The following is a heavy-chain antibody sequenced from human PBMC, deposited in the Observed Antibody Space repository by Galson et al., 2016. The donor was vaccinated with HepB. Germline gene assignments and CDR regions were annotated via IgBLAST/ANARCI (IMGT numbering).Heavy chain of an antibody. J-gene: IGHJ4*02. V-gene: IGHV1-18*01. CDR3: ARLPFRYYGSGNYYKSFDY. CDR1: GYTFARYG. Sequence: SVKVSCKASGYTFARYGITWVRRAPGQGLEWLGWISTYETYANYTQRLQGRVTMTTDTSTATAYMELRSLKSDDSAVYYCARLPFRYYGSGNYYKSFDYWGQGTLVTVSS. D-gene: IGHD3-10*01. CDR2: ISTYETYA.